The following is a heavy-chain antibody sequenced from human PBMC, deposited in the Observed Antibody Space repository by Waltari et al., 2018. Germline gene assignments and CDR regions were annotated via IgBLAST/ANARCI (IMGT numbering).Heavy chain of an antibody. CDR2: IIPIFGTA. CDR1: GGTFSSYA. J-gene: IGHJ2*01. CDR3: AGIAVAGTYWYFDL. D-gene: IGHD6-19*01. V-gene: IGHV1-69*01. Sequence: QVQLVQSGAEVKKPGSSVKVSCTASGGTFSSYAIIWVRQAPGQGLEWMGGIIPIFGTANYAQKFQGRVTINADESTSTAYTELSSLRSEDTAVYYCAGIAVAGTYWYFDLWGRGTLVTVSS.